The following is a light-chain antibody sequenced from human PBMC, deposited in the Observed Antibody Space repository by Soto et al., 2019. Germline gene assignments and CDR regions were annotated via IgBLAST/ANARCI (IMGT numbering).Light chain of an antibody. Sequence: DIQMTQSPSTLSASVEDRVTITCRASQSISSWLAWYQQKPGKAPKLLIYKASSLESGVPSRFSGSGSGTEFTLTISSLQPDYFATYYCQQFNSALGITFGQGTRLEIK. CDR2: KAS. CDR1: QSISSW. V-gene: IGKV1-5*03. J-gene: IGKJ5*01. CDR3: QQFNSALGIT.